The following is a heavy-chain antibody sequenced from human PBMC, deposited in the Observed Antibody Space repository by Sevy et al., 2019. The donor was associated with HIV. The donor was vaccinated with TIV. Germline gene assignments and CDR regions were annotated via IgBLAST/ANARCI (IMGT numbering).Heavy chain of an antibody. CDR3: AKGPHRSTSNPGDYYYYGMDV. V-gene: IGHV3-30*18. Sequence: GGSLRLSCAASGFTFSSYGMHWVRQAPGNGLEWVAVISYDGSNKYHAASVKGRFTISRDNSKNTLYLQMNSLRAEDTAVYYCAKGPHRSTSNPGDYYYYGMDVWGQRTAVTVSS. D-gene: IGHD2-2*01. J-gene: IGHJ6*02. CDR1: GFTFSSYG. CDR2: ISYDGSNK.